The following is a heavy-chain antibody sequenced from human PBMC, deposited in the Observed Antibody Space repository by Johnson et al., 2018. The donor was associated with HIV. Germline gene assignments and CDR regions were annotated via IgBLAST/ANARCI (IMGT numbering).Heavy chain of an antibody. Sequence: QVQLVESGGGVVQPGGSLRVSCAVSGLTLTTIIVHWARQAPGKGLEWVSLISHDGTTTAYADSVKGRFTISRDNAKNSLCLQMNSLRAEYTAVYYCARALKRIAAADDAFDIWGQGTMVTVSS. CDR2: ISHDGTTT. J-gene: IGHJ3*02. CDR1: GLTLTTII. V-gene: IGHV3-30*04. CDR3: ARALKRIAAADDAFDI. D-gene: IGHD6-13*01.